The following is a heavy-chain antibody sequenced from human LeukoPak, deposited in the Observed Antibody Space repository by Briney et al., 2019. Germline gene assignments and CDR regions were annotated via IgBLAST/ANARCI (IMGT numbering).Heavy chain of an antibody. V-gene: IGHV3-30*04. D-gene: IGHD3-3*01. Sequence: GGSLRLSCAASGFTFSSYAMHWVRQAPGKGLEWVAVISYDGSNKYYADSVKGRFTISGDNSKNTLYVQMNSLGAEDTAVYYCARDPAKFWSGHDYWGQGTLVTVSS. CDR3: ARDPAKFWSGHDY. CDR2: ISYDGSNK. CDR1: GFTFSSYA. J-gene: IGHJ4*02.